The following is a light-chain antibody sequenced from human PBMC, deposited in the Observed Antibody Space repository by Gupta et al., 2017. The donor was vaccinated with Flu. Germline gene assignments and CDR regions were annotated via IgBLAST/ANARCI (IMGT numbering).Light chain of an antibody. CDR2: DAS. Sequence: ESVLTQSPVTLSLSPGDRATLSCRASQSIGRYLAWYQQKPGQAPRLLISDASNRATGIPARFSGSGVGTDFSLTISSREPEDFAVYYCQQRSCGPPVHSFGGGTKLEMK. CDR3: QQRSCGPPVHS. CDR1: QSIGRY. V-gene: IGKV3-11*01. J-gene: IGKJ4*01.